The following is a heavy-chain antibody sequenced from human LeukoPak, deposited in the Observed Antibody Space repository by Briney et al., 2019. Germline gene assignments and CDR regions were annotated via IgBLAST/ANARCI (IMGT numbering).Heavy chain of an antibody. CDR2: ISSSSSTI. CDR3: ARTSMDYHYYYIDV. V-gene: IGHV3-48*01. D-gene: IGHD3/OR15-3a*01. J-gene: IGHJ6*03. CDR1: GFAFSGYS. Sequence: GGSLRLSCAASGFAFSGYSMDWVRQAPGKGLEWVSYISSSSSTIYHADSVKGRFTISRDNAKNSLYLQMNSPRAEDTAVYYCARTSMDYHYYYIDVWGKGTTVTVSS.